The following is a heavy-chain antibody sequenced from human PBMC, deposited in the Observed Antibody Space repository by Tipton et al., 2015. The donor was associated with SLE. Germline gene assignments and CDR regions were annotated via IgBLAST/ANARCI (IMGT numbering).Heavy chain of an antibody. Sequence: GLVKPSETLSLTCVVYGGSFSGHYWSWIRRSPGKGLEWIGEINQSGSTKYNPSLKSRVTTSIDTSKSQFSLKLSAVTAADTALYYCARMTTIGGGRGFDPWGQGTLVTVSS. D-gene: IGHD3-16*01. V-gene: IGHV4-34*01. CDR2: INQSGST. CDR1: GGSFSGHY. CDR3: ARMTTIGGGRGFDP. J-gene: IGHJ5*02.